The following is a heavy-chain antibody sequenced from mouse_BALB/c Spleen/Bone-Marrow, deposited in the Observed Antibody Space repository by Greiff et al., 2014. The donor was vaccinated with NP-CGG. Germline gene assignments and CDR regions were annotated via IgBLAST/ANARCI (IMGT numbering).Heavy chain of an antibody. J-gene: IGHJ1*01. CDR2: IDPYYGGT. CDR1: GYSFTAYN. CDR3: TRDDPPYWYFDV. V-gene: IGHV1-39*01. D-gene: IGHD2-3*01. Sequence: QLQESGPELEKPGASVKISRKASGYSFTAYNMNWVKQSNGKSLEWIGSIDPYYGGTSYNQKFKGKATLTVDKSSSTAYMQLKNLTSEDSAVYYCTRDDPPYWYFDVWGAGTTVTVSS.